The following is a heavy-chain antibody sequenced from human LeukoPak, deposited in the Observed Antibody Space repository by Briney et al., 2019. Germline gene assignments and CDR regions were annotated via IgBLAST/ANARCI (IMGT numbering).Heavy chain of an antibody. D-gene: IGHD1-26*01. Sequence: SETLSLTCAVYGGSFSGYYWSWIRQPPGKGLEWIGEINHSGGTNYNPSLKSRVTISVDTSKNQFSLKLSSATAADTAVYYCARDSIVGATGDYYYGMDVWGQGTTVTVPS. CDR3: ARDSIVGATGDYYYGMDV. V-gene: IGHV4-34*01. J-gene: IGHJ6*02. CDR1: GGSFSGYY. CDR2: INHSGGT.